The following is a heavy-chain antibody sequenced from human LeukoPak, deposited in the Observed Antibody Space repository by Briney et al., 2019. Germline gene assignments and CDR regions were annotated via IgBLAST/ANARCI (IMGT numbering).Heavy chain of an antibody. CDR1: GGSISSSSYY. CDR3: AVRGIAVAGNWGN. J-gene: IGHJ4*02. V-gene: IGHV4-39*01. D-gene: IGHD6-19*01. Sequence: KPSETLSLTCTVSGGSISSSSYYWGWIRQPPGKGLEWIGSIYYSGSTYYNPSLKSQVTISVDTSKYPFSLKLSSVTAADTAVYYCAVRGIAVAGNWGNWGQGTLVTVSS. CDR2: IYYSGST.